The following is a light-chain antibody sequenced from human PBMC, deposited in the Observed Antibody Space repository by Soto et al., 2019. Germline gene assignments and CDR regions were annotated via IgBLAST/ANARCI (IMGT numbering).Light chain of an antibody. J-gene: IGKJ1*01. CDR1: QSINTY. V-gene: IGKV1-39*01. CDR3: QQTYGAPRT. CDR2: DAS. Sequence: IQVTQSPSSLSASVGDRVTITCRASQSINTYLSWYQQKPGRAPKHLINDASSLQTGVPSRFSGSGSGTDFTLTISSLQPEDFATYYSQQTYGAPRTFRLGTKVNIK.